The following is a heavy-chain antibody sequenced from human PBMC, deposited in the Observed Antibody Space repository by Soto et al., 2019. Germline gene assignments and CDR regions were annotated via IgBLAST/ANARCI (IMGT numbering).Heavy chain of an antibody. CDR2: IKEDGSEK. CDR3: ERGIQQLDS. Sequence: EVKLVESGGGLVQPGGSLRLSCAASGFTFSSDWMTWVRQAPGKGLEWVANIKEDGSEKYYVDSVKGRFTISRDNAEKSLYLQMNSLRAEDSAVYYCERGIQQLDSWGQGTTVTVSS. CDR1: GFTFSSDW. J-gene: IGHJ6*02. D-gene: IGHD6-13*01. V-gene: IGHV3-7*03.